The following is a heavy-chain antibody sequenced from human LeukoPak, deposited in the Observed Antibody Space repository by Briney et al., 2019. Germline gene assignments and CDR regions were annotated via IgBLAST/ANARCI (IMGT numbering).Heavy chain of an antibody. J-gene: IGHJ4*02. Sequence: SETLSLACTVSDYSINNGYYRGWIRQPPGKGLEWIVSIYHSGSTYYKPSLKSRATISVDTSKNQFSLKLSSVTAADTAVYYCARAFYSSSWYHKEDFFDYWGQGTPVTVSS. CDR1: DYSINNGYY. D-gene: IGHD6-13*01. V-gene: IGHV4-38-2*02. CDR2: IYHSGST. CDR3: ARAFYSSSWYHKEDFFDY.